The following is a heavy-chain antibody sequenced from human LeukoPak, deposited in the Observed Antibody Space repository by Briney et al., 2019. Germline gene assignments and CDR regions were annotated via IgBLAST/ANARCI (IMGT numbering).Heavy chain of an antibody. CDR1: GGSISSYY. Sequence: SETLSLTCTVSGGSISSYYWSWIRQPPGKGLEWIGYIYYSGSTNYNPSLKSRVTISVDTSKNQFSLKLSSVTAADTAVYYCARDGAYSSGWSVDRGDYYGMDVWGKGTTVTVSS. D-gene: IGHD6-19*01. V-gene: IGHV4-59*01. J-gene: IGHJ6*04. CDR3: ARDGAYSSGWSVDRGDYYGMDV. CDR2: IYYSGST.